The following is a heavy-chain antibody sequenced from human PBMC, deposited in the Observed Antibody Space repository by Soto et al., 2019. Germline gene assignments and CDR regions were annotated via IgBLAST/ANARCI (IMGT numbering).Heavy chain of an antibody. CDR3: ARAQDPSITIFGSQSGMDV. J-gene: IGHJ6*02. V-gene: IGHV1-18*01. Sequence: QVQLGQSGAEVKKPGASVKVSCKASGYTFTSYGISWVRQAPGQGLEWMGWISAYNGNTNYAQKLQGRVTMTTDTXXSXAXXELRSLRSDDTAVYYCARAQDPSITIFGSQSGMDVWGQGTTVTVSS. CDR2: ISAYNGNT. CDR1: GYTFTSYG. D-gene: IGHD3-3*01.